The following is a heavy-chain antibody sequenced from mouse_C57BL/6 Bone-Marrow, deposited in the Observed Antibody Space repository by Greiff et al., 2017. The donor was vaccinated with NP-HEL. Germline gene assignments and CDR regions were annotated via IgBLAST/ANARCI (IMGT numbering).Heavy chain of an antibody. CDR1: GFSFNTYA. D-gene: IGHD2-4*01. J-gene: IGHJ3*01. Sequence: EVKLVESGGGLVQPKGSLKLSCAASGFSFNTYAMNWVRQAPGKGLEWVARIRSKSNNYATYYADSVKDRFTISRDDSESMLYLQMNNLKTEDTAMYYCVRQNDYDRAWFAYWGQGTLVTVSA. CDR2: IRSKSNNYAT. V-gene: IGHV10-1*01. CDR3: VRQNDYDRAWFAY.